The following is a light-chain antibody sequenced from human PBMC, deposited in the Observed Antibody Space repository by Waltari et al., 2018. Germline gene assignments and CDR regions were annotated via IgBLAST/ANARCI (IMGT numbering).Light chain of an antibody. CDR2: AAS. J-gene: IGKJ2*01. V-gene: IGKV1-9*01. CDR3: QHLNTYPRLYT. Sequence: DIQLTQSQSFLSASVGDRVTITCRASQGIRSYLAWYQHKPGKAPKLLIYAASTLQSGVPSRFSGSRSGTEFTLTISSLQPEDFATYYCQHLNTYPRLYTFGQGTKLEI. CDR1: QGIRSY.